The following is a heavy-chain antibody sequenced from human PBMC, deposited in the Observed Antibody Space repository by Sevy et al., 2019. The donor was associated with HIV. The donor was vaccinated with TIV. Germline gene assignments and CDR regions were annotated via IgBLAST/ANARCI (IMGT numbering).Heavy chain of an antibody. V-gene: IGHV3-30-3*01. D-gene: IGHD2-15*01. J-gene: IGHJ3*02. CDR1: GFTFSSYA. Sequence: GGSLRLSCAASGFTFSSYAMHWVRQAPGNGLEWVAVISYDGSNKYYADSVKGRFTISRDNSKNTLYLQMNSLRAEDTAVYYCARQYCSGGSCYFGADAFDIWGQGTLVTVSS. CDR2: ISYDGSNK. CDR3: ARQYCSGGSCYFGADAFDI.